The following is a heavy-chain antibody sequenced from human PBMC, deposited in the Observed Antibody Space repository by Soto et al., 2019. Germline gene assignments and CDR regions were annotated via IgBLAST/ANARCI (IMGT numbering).Heavy chain of an antibody. Sequence: PSETLSLTCTVSGGSISSYYWSWIRQPPGKGLEWIGYIYYSGSTNYNPSLKSRVTISVDTSKNQFSLKLSSVTAADTAVYYCARVGYSYGPLDYDYWGQGTLVTVSS. D-gene: IGHD5-18*01. CDR1: GGSISSYY. V-gene: IGHV4-59*01. CDR2: IYYSGST. J-gene: IGHJ4*02. CDR3: ARVGYSYGPLDYDY.